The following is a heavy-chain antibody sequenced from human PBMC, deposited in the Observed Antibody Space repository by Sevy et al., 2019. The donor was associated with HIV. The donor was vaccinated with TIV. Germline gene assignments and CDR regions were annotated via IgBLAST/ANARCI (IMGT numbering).Heavy chain of an antibody. CDR1: GYRFTSYW. D-gene: IGHD3-22*01. CDR3: ARRSYDTNGYPQYFFDS. V-gene: IGHV5-51*01. CDR2: IYPDDSDT. J-gene: IGHJ4*02. Sequence: GESLKISCKASGYRFTSYWIGWVRQMPGKGLQWMGIIYPDDSDTRYSPSFQGQVIISADKSINTAYLQWSSLRASETAMYFCARRSYDTNGYPQYFFDSWGQGTLVTVSS.